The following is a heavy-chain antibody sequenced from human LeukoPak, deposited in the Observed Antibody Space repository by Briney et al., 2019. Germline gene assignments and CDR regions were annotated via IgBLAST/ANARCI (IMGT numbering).Heavy chain of an antibody. D-gene: IGHD3-10*01. CDR2: IIPIFGTA. CDR1: GGTFSSYA. V-gene: IGHV1-69*01. J-gene: IGHJ5*02. CDR3: ARDRVSSMVRGVIITYWFDP. Sequence: ASVKVSCKASGGTFSSYAIGWVRQAPGQGLEWMGGIIPIFGTANYAQKFQGRVTITADESTSTAYMELSSLRSEDTAVYYCARDRVSSMVRGVIITYWFDPWGQGTLVTVSS.